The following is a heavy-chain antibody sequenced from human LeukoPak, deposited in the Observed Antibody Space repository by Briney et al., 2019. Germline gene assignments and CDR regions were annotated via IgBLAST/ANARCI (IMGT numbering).Heavy chain of an antibody. J-gene: IGHJ4*02. CDR2: IYYSGST. D-gene: IGHD6-19*01. CDR1: GGSISSYY. CDR3: ARRSSSGWYYFDY. V-gene: IGHV4-59*08. Sequence: SETLFLTCTVSGGSISSYYWSWIRQPPGKGLEWIGYIYYSGSTNYNPSLKSRVTISVDTSKNQFSLKLSSVTAADTAVYYCARRSSSGWYYFDYWGQGTLVTVSS.